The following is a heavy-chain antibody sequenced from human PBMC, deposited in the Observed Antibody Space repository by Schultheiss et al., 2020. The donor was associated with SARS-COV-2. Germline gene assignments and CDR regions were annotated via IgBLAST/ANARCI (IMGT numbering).Heavy chain of an antibody. CDR2: IRSKANSYAT. CDR1: GFTFSGFA. J-gene: IGHJ4*02. CDR3: TSPYYCSSTSCYTVDY. D-gene: IGHD2-2*02. V-gene: IGHV3-73*01. Sequence: GGSLRLSCAASGFTFSGFAMHWVRQASGKGLEWVGRIRSKANSYATAYAASVKGRFTISRDDSKNTAYLQMNSLKTEDTAVYYCTSPYYCSSTSCYTVDYWGQGTLVTVSS.